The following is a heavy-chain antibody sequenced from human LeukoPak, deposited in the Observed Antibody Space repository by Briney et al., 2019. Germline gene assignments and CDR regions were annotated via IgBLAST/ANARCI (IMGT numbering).Heavy chain of an antibody. Sequence: ASVKVSCKASGYTFTSYAMNWVRQAPGQGLEWMGWISAYNGNTNYAQKLQGRVTMTTDTSTSTAYMELRSLRSDDRAVYYCAILLPYGSGSYAFDIWGQGTLVTVSS. CDR3: AILLPYGSGSYAFDI. V-gene: IGHV1-18*01. CDR2: ISAYNGNT. J-gene: IGHJ4*02. CDR1: GYTFTSYA. D-gene: IGHD3-10*01.